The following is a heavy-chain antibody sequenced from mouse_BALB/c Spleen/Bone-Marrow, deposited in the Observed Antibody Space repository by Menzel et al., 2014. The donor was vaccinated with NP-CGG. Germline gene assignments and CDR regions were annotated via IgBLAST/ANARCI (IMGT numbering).Heavy chain of an antibody. CDR1: GYTFTSYF. V-gene: IGHV1S56*01. CDR3: ARDYDGYAMDY. Sequence: VQLQQSGPELVKPGASVKMSCKASGYTFTSYFIHWVKQRPGQGLEWIGWIYPGDGSTKYNEKFKGKTTLTADKSSSTAYMLLSSLTSEDSAIYFCARDYDGYAMDYWGQGTSVTVSS. J-gene: IGHJ4*01. D-gene: IGHD2-4*01. CDR2: IYPGDGST.